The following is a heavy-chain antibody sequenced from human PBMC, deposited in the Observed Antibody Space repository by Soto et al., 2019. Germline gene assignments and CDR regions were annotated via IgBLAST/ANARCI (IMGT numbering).Heavy chain of an antibody. V-gene: IGHV4-34*01. CDR3: ARISVVPAANDY. CDR1: GGSFSGYY. Sequence: SETLSLTCAVYGGSFSGYYWSWIRQPPGKGLEWIGEINHSGSTNYNPSLKSRVTISVDTSKNQFSLKLSSVTAADTAVYYCARISVVPAANDYWGQGTLVTVSS. J-gene: IGHJ4*02. CDR2: INHSGST. D-gene: IGHD2-2*01.